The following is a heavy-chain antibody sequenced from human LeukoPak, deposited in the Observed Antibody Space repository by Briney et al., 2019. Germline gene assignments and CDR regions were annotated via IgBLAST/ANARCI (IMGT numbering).Heavy chain of an antibody. V-gene: IGHV1-69*05. D-gene: IGHD1-26*01. CDR2: IIPIFGTA. CDR1: GYTFSSYD. CDR3: ARARIMGATSPFDY. Sequence: GASVKVSCKTSGYTFSSYDISWVRQAPGQGLEWMGGIIPIFGTANYAQKFQGRVTITTDESTSTAYMELSSLRSEDTAVYYCARARIMGATSPFDYWGQGTLVTVSS. J-gene: IGHJ4*02.